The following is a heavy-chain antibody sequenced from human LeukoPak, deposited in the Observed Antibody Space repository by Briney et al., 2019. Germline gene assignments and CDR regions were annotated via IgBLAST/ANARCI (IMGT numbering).Heavy chain of an antibody. J-gene: IGHJ5*02. CDR2: IRSKANNYAT. V-gene: IGHV3-73*01. CDR3: IRQIGDSSGGWFDP. CDR1: GFTFSGSA. D-gene: IGHD6-19*01. Sequence: PGGSLKLSCAASGFTFSGSAMHRVRQASGKGLDWVGRIRSKANNYATAYAASVNGRFTISRDDSKNTAYLQMNSLKTEDTAVYYCIRQIGDSSGGWFDPWGQGTLVTVSS.